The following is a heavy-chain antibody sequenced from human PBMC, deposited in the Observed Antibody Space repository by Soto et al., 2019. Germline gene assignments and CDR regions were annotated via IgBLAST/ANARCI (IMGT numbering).Heavy chain of an antibody. V-gene: IGHV3-7*01. D-gene: IGHD3-10*02. CDR3: ARVGIYVWYFDH. CDR2: INEDGSQK. CDR1: EFSFRSYW. J-gene: IGHJ4*02. Sequence: PGGSLRLSCAASEFSFRSYWMTWGRQAPGKGLEWVALINEDGSQKYYVGYVKGRFIISRDNAKDSVYMQVDSLRAGDTAVDFCARVGIYVWYFDHWVQGTLVTVS.